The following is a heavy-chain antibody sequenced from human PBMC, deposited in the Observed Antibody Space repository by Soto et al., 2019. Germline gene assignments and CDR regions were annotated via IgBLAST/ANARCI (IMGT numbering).Heavy chain of an antibody. D-gene: IGHD2-2*01. V-gene: IGHV3-7*01. CDR1: GLTFSNDW. CDR2: INQDGSQS. Sequence: EVQLVESGGGLVQPGGSLRLSCVVSGLTFSNDWMSWVRQAPGKGLAWVANINQDGSQSDYVDSVKGRFTTSRDNAKNTLDLQMTSLRAEDTAVYYCARPARECSSPGCANWGQGTLVTVSS. J-gene: IGHJ4*02. CDR3: ARPARECSSPGCAN.